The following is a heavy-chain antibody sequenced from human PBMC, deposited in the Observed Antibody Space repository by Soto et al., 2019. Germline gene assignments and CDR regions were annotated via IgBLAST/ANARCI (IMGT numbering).Heavy chain of an antibody. J-gene: IGHJ3*02. V-gene: IGHV1-46*01. Sequence: QVQLVQSGAEVKKPGASVKVSCKASGYTFTRHYIHWVRQAPGQGLEWMGIINSSGGHTYYAQKFQGRVTKIRDTSTSTVYMELSSLRSEDTAVYYCARDLLAAGSDDLDIWGQGTMVTVSS. CDR3: ARDLLAAGSDDLDI. D-gene: IGHD6-13*01. CDR2: INSSGGHT. CDR1: GYTFTRHY.